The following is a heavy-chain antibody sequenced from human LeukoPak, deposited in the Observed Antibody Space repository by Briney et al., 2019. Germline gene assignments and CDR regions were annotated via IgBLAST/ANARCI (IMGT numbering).Heavy chain of an antibody. CDR3: ARGATKKNSGSYYRGFHLGLYYFDY. D-gene: IGHD1-26*01. J-gene: IGHJ4*02. Sequence: PSETLSLTCAVYGGSFSGYYWSWIRQPPGKGLEWIGEINHSGSTNYNPSLKSRVTISVDTSKNQFSLKLSSVTAADTAVYYCARGATKKNSGSYYRGFHLGLYYFDYWGQGTLVTVSS. CDR1: GGSFSGYY. V-gene: IGHV4-34*01. CDR2: INHSGST.